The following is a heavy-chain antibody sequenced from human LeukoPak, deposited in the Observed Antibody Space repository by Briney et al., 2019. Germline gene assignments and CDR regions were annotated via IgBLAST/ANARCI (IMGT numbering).Heavy chain of an antibody. V-gene: IGHV3-21*01. J-gene: IGHJ3*02. CDR3: ARGGNGYSGTDAFDI. CDR1: GFTFSSYS. CDR2: ISSSSSYI. Sequence: GGSLRLSCAASGFTFSSYSMNWVRQAPGKGLEWVSSISSSSSYIYYADSVKGRFTISRDNAKNSLYLQKNSLRAEDTAVYYCARGGNGYSGTDAFDIWGQGTMVTVSS. D-gene: IGHD5-24*01.